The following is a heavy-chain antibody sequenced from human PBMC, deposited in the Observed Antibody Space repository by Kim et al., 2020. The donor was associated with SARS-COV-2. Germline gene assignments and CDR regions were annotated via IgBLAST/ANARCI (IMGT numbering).Heavy chain of an antibody. CDR1: GYTFTSYG. CDR2: ISAYNGNT. V-gene: IGHV1-18*01. Sequence: ASVKVSCKASGYTFTSYGISWVRQAPGQGLEWMGWISAYNGNTNYAQKLQGRVTMTTDTSTSTAYMELRSLRSDDTAVYYCARVYRWNYYGSGSYSDAFDIWGQGTMVTVSS. CDR3: ARVYRWNYYGSGSYSDAFDI. J-gene: IGHJ3*02. D-gene: IGHD3-10*01.